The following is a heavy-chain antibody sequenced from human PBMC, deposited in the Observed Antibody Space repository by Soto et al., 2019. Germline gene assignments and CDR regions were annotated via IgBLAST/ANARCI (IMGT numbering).Heavy chain of an antibody. V-gene: IGHV1-69*13. J-gene: IGHJ6*02. CDR1: GGTFSSYA. CDR3: GRCRTDSYAMDV. Sequence: GASVKVSCKASGGTFSSYAISWVRQAPGQGLEWMGGIIPIFGTANYAQKFQGRVTITADESTSTAYMELSSLRSEDTAVYYCGRCRTDSYAMDVWGQGTTVTVYS. CDR2: IIPIFGTA. D-gene: IGHD1-1*01.